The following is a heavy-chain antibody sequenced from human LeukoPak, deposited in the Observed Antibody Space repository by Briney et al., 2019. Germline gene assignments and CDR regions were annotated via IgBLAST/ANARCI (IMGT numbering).Heavy chain of an antibody. CDR2: ISSSSSYI. J-gene: IGHJ4*02. CDR1: GFTFSSYS. CDR3: ARTGTTVVRKYYFDY. V-gene: IGHV3-21*01. Sequence: PGGSLRLSCAASGFTFSSYSMNWVRQAPGKGLEWVSSISSSSSYIYYADSVKGRFTISRDNAKNSLYLQMNSLRAEDTAVYYCARTGTTVVRKYYFDYWGQGTLVTVSS. D-gene: IGHD4-23*01.